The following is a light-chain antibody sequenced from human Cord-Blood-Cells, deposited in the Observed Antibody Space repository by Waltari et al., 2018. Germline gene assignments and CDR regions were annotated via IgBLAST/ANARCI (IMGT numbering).Light chain of an antibody. J-gene: IGLJ1*01. CDR3: SSYTSSSTYV. Sequence: QSALTQPASVSGSPGQSITISCTGTSSDDGGYNYVSWYQQHPGKAPKLMIYDVSNRTSGVSNRFSGSNACNTASLTISGLQAEDEADYYCSSYTSSSTYVFGTGTKVTVL. CDR2: DVS. V-gene: IGLV2-14*01. CDR1: SSDDGGYNY.